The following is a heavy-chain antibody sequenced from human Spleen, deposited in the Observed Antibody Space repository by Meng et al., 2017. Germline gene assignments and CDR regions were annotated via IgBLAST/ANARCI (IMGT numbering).Heavy chain of an antibody. CDR2: VGAHDGDT. CDR1: DYTFTGYG. D-gene: IGHD3-10*01. V-gene: IGHV1-18*01. J-gene: IGHJ4*02. CDR3: ARGTPGRSYSDY. Sequence: QVQPVQSGPEVKKPGASVKVSCMASDYTFTGYGVSWVRQAPGQGLEWMAWVGAHDGDTSHEPKFQGRVTVSADRPTATAYMELRSLRSDDTAVYYCARGTPGRSYSDYWGQGTLVTVSS.